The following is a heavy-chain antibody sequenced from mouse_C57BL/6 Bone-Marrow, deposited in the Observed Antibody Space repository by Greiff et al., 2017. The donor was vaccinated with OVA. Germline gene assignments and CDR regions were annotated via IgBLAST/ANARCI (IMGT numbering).Heavy chain of an antibody. CDR3: ARWGFLYAMDY. CDR1: GFNIKNTY. CDR2: IDPANGNT. Sequence: EVKLVESVAELVRPGASVKLSCTASGFNIKNTYMHWVKQRPEQGLEWIGRIDPANGNTKYAPKFKGKATITADTSSNTAYLQLSILSSEDSSIYYCARWGFLYAMDYWGHGTSVTVSS. J-gene: IGHJ4*01. V-gene: IGHV14-3*01.